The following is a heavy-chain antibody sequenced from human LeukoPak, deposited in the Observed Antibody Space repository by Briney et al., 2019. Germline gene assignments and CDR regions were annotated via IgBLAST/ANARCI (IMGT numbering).Heavy chain of an antibody. CDR1: GFTFSGYW. D-gene: IGHD1-26*01. V-gene: IGHV3-74*01. CDR3: VRDNRSYNFDY. CDR2: IKSDGSFT. Sequence: GSLRLTCAASGFTFSGYWMHWVRQAPGKGLVWVSCIKSDGSFTSIADSAKGRFTISRDNAKNTVYLQMNSLRAEDTAVYYCVRDNRSYNFDYWGQGTLVTVSS. J-gene: IGHJ4*02.